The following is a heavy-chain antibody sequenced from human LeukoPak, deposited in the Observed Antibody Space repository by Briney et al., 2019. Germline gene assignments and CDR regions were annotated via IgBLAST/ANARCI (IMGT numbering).Heavy chain of an antibody. Sequence: APVKVSCKASGYTFTSYGISWVRQAPGQGLEWMGWISAYNGNTNYAQKLQGRVTMTTDTSTSTAYMELRSLRSDDTAVYHCARDVGYCSSTSCYSVHDAFDIWGQGTMVTVSS. V-gene: IGHV1-18*01. J-gene: IGHJ3*02. D-gene: IGHD2-2*02. CDR1: GYTFTSYG. CDR2: ISAYNGNT. CDR3: ARDVGYCSSTSCYSVHDAFDI.